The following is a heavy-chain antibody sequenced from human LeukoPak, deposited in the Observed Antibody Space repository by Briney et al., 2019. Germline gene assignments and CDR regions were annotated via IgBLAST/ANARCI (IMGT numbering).Heavy chain of an antibody. CDR1: GYSISSGYY. V-gene: IGHV4-38-2*02. D-gene: IGHD5-24*01. CDR3: ARAEDGYQIDY. J-gene: IGHJ4*02. CDR2: IYHSGST. Sequence: SETLSLTCTVSGYSISSGYYWGWIRQPPGKGLEWIGSIYHSGSTYYNPSLKSRVTISVDTSKNHFSLKPSSVTAADAAVYYCARAEDGYQIDYWGQGTLVTVSS.